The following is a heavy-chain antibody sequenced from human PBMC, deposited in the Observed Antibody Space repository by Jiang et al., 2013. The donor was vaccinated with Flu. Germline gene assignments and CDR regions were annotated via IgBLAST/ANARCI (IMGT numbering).Heavy chain of an antibody. V-gene: IGHV1-3*01. J-gene: IGHJ4*02. CDR2: IKADNGNT. CDR3: ARGILRSPLDY. Sequence: GAEVKKPGASVKVSCEASGYTFINYAIHWVRQAPGQRLEWMGWIKADNGNTEYSQKLQGRVTIARDTSASTAYMELNSLKSEDTAVYYCARGILRSPLDYWGQGTLVTVSS. CDR1: GYTFINYA. D-gene: IGHD3-9*01.